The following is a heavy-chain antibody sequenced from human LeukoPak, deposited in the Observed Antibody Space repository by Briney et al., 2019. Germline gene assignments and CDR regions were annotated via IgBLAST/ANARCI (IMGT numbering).Heavy chain of an antibody. J-gene: IGHJ4*02. CDR3: AKTLTVMVGFSPDY. D-gene: IGHD5-18*01. V-gene: IGHV3-33*06. Sequence: GGSLRLSCAASGFXFSNYGMHWVRQAPGKGLEWVAVIWYDGSNKYYADSVKGRFTISRDNSKNTLYLQMNSLRDKDTAVYYCAKTLTVMVGFSPDYWGQGTLVTVSS. CDR2: IWYDGSNK. CDR1: GFXFSNYG.